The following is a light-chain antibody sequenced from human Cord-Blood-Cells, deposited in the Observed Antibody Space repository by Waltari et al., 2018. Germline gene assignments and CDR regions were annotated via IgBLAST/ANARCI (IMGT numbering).Light chain of an antibody. CDR1: QSVSSY. Sequence: EIVLTQSPANLSLSPGERATLSCRASQSVSSYLAWYQQKPGQAPRLLIYDASNRATGIPARFSGSGSGTDFTLTISSLEPEDFAVYYCQQRSNWPRGWTFGQGTKVEIK. CDR2: DAS. J-gene: IGKJ1*01. CDR3: QQRSNWPRGWT. V-gene: IGKV3-11*01.